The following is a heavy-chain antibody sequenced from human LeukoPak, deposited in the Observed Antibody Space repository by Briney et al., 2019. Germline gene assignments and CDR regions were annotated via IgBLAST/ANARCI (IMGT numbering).Heavy chain of an antibody. CDR3: AKENRYSGSYLGGLGY. CDR1: GFTFDDYA. J-gene: IGHJ4*02. CDR2: ISWNSGSI. V-gene: IGHV3-9*03. D-gene: IGHD1-26*01. Sequence: GGSLRLSCAASGFTFDDYAMHWVRQAPGKGLEWVSGISWNSGSIGYADSVKGRFTISRDNAKNSLYLQMNSLRAEDMALYYCAKENRYSGSYLGGLGYWGQGTLVTVSS.